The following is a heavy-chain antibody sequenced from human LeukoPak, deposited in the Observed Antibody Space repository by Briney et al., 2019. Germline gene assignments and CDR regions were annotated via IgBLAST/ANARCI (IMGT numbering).Heavy chain of an antibody. D-gene: IGHD1-14*01. J-gene: IGHJ4*02. V-gene: IGHV1-69*13. CDR1: GGTFSSYA. Sequence: SVKVSCKASGGTFSSYAISWVRQAPGQGLEWMGGIIPIFGTANYAQKFQGRVTITADESTSTAYMELSSLRSEDTAVYHCARVGLTFYYFDYWGQGTLVTVSS. CDR2: IIPIFGTA. CDR3: ARVGLTFYYFDY.